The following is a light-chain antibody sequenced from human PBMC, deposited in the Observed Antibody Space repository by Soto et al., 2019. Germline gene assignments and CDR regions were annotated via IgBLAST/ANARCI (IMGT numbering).Light chain of an antibody. CDR2: LAS. CDR3: LQYNSYPRT. CDR1: QGIRND. Sequence: DIQMTQSPSSLSASVGDRVTIPCRASQGIRNDLAWYQQKPGKAPKRLIYLASTLESGVPSRFSGSGFGTGLTLTISSRQPEDFATYDCLQYNSYPRTFGGGTKVEIK. J-gene: IGKJ4*01. V-gene: IGKV1-17*01.